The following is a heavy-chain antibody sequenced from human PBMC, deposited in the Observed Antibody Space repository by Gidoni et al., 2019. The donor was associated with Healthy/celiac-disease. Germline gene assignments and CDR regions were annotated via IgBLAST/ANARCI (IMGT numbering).Heavy chain of an antibody. Sequence: QVQLVQSGAEVKKPRASVQVSCKASGYTFPSYYMHWVRQAPGQGLEWMGIINPSGGSTSYAQKFQGRVTMTRDTSTSTVYMELSSLRSEDTAVYYCARMSPGDSIQSSCLDIWGQGTMVTVSS. CDR1: GYTFPSYY. CDR3: ARMSPGDSIQSSCLDI. J-gene: IGHJ3*02. D-gene: IGHD4-17*01. V-gene: IGHV1-46*01. CDR2: INPSGGST.